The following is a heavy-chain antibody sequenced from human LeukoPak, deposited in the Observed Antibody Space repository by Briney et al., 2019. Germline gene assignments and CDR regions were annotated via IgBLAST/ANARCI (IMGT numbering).Heavy chain of an antibody. Sequence: SVKVSCKASGDNFRSHAISWVRQAPGQGLEWMGGIIPLLNEVDCTQKFQGRATITAEESTSTAYMELSSLRFEDTAVYYCVQAHCGSDCYSEVGWFDPWGQGTLVTVSS. D-gene: IGHD2-21*02. CDR3: VQAHCGSDCYSEVGWFDP. CDR1: GDNFRSHA. CDR2: IIPLLNEV. J-gene: IGHJ5*02. V-gene: IGHV1-69*01.